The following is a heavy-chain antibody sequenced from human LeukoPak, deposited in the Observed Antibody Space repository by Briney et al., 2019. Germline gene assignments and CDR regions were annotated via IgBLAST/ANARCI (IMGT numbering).Heavy chain of an antibody. Sequence: ASVKVSCKASGYTFTSYYMHWVRQAPGQGLEWMGIINPSGGSTSYAQKFQGRVTMTRDTSTSTVYMELSSLRSEDTAMYYCARDLVRGVIISALANWGQGTLVTVSS. CDR3: ARDLVRGVIISALAN. CDR1: GYTFTSYY. D-gene: IGHD3-10*02. CDR2: INPSGGST. J-gene: IGHJ4*02. V-gene: IGHV1-46*01.